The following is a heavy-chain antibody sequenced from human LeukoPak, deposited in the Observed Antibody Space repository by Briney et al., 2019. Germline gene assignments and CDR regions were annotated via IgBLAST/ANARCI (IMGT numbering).Heavy chain of an antibody. CDR1: GDSISGNY. D-gene: IGHD2-15*01. Sequence: SETLSLTCTVSGDSISGNYWTWIRQPPGKGLEWIGYIYYSGSTNYNASLKSRVTISVDTSKNQFSLKLSSVTAADTALYYCARDPCSGVGCYRGSLDYWGQGTLVTVSS. V-gene: IGHV4-59*12. CDR2: IYYSGST. CDR3: ARDPCSGVGCYRGSLDY. J-gene: IGHJ4*02.